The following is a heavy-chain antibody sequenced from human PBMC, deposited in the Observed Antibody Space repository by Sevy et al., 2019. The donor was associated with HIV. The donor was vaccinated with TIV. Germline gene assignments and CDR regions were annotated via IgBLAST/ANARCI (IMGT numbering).Heavy chain of an antibody. Sequence: GGSLRLSCAASGFTFSSYAMHWVRQAPGKGLEWVAVISYDGSNKYYADSVKGRFTISRDNSKNTLYLQMNSLRAEDTAVYYCARDFSAKGTQKYYFDYWGQGTLVTVSS. CDR1: GFTFSSYA. D-gene: IGHD6-25*01. J-gene: IGHJ4*02. V-gene: IGHV3-30*04. CDR2: ISYDGSNK. CDR3: ARDFSAKGTQKYYFDY.